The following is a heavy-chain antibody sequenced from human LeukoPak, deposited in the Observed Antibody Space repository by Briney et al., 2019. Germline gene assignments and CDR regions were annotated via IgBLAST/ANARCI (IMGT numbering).Heavy chain of an antibody. D-gene: IGHD3-10*01. Sequence: SETLSLTCTVSGGSISSGSYYWSWIRQPAGKGLEWIGRINTSGSTNYNPSLKSRVTISVDTSKNQFSLKLTSVTAADTAVYYCVRAQYGSGSYYSDYWGQGTLVTVSS. J-gene: IGHJ4*02. CDR3: VRAQYGSGSYYSDY. V-gene: IGHV4-61*02. CDR2: INTSGST. CDR1: GGSISSGSYY.